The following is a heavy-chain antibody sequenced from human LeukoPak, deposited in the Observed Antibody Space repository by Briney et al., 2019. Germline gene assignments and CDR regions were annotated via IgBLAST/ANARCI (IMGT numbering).Heavy chain of an antibody. J-gene: IGHJ3*02. V-gene: IGHV4-61*02. CDR1: GGSISSGSYY. CDR3: ARGVAASSGWYLDAFDI. Sequence: SETLSLTCTVSGGSISSGSYYWSWIRQPAGKGLEWIGRIYTSGSPNYNPSLKSRVTISVDTSKNQLSLKLSSVTAADTAVYYCARGVAASSGWYLDAFDIWGQGTMVTVSS. D-gene: IGHD6-19*01. CDR2: IYTSGSP.